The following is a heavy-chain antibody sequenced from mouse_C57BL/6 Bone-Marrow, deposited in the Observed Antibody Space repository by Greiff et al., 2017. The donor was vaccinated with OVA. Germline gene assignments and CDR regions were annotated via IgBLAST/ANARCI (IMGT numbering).Heavy chain of an antibody. V-gene: IGHV1-61*01. CDR1: GYTFTSYW. CDR2: IYPSDSET. D-gene: IGHD2-4*01. J-gene: IGHJ2*01. CDR3: ASRGLREGY. Sequence: VQLQQPGAELVRPGSSVKLSCKASGYTFTSYWMDWVKQRPGQGLEWIGNIYPSDSETHYNHKFKDKATLTVDKSSSTAYMQLSSLTSEDSAVYSCASRGLREGYWGQGTTLTVSS.